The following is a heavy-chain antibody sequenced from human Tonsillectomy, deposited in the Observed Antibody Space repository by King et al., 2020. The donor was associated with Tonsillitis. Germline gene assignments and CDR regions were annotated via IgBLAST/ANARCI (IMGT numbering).Heavy chain of an antibody. CDR3: AKDGAVAGKTFDY. CDR2: ISYDGSNK. CDR1: GFTFSSYG. D-gene: IGHD6-19*01. J-gene: IGHJ4*02. V-gene: IGHV3-30*18. Sequence: VQLVESGGGVVQPGRSPRLSCAASGFTFSSYGMHWVRQAPGKGLEWVAVISYDGSNKYYADSVKGRFTISRDNSKNTLYLQMNSLRAEDTAVYYCAKDGAVAGKTFDYWGQGTLVTVSS.